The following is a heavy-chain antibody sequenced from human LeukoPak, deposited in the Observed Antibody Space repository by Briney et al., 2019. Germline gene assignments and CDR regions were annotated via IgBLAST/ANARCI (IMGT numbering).Heavy chain of an antibody. Sequence: PGGSLRLSCEVSGFTFSSYVMHWVRQAPGKGLEWVAVIWYDGSIKYYADSVKDRFTISRDNSKNTLYLQMNSLRADDTGVYYCARAVGPYDYWGQGTLVTVSS. CDR1: GFTFSSYV. D-gene: IGHD3-10*01. J-gene: IGHJ4*02. CDR2: IWYDGSIK. V-gene: IGHV3-33*08. CDR3: ARAVGPYDY.